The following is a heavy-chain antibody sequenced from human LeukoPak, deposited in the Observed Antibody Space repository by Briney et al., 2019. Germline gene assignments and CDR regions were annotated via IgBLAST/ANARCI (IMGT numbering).Heavy chain of an antibody. D-gene: IGHD6-13*01. CDR3: ARALREYSSSWFSDF. Sequence: GASVKVSCRASGYTFRSYGISWVRQAPGQGLEWMGWISPYSGSTNYPQKLQGRVTVTTDTSTSTAYMELRSLRSDDTAVYFCARALREYSSSWFSDFWGQGTLVTVSS. V-gene: IGHV1-18*01. CDR2: ISPYSGST. CDR1: GYTFRSYG. J-gene: IGHJ4*02.